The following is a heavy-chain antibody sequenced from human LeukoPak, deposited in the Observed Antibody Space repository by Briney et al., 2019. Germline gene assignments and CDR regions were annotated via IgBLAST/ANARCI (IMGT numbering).Heavy chain of an antibody. CDR1: GFTFSTYW. CDR3: ATPLDYYDSSGYHQGGD. D-gene: IGHD3-22*01. Sequence: PGGSLRLSCAVSGFTFSTYWMTWVRQAPGKGLEWVANIKPDGGKKNYVDSVRGRFTISRDNANNLLYLQMNSLRAEDTAVYYCATPLDYYDSSGYHQGGDWGQGTLVTVSS. CDR2: IKPDGGKK. V-gene: IGHV3-7*03. J-gene: IGHJ4*02.